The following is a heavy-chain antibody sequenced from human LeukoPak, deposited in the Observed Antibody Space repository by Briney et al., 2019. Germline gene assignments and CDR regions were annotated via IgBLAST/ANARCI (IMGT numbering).Heavy chain of an antibody. D-gene: IGHD3-10*01. V-gene: IGHV3-23*01. CDR2: ISESGDST. CDR3: AKRLYGSGSYYYFFDY. Sequence: GGSLRLSCAASGFTFSSYAMSWVRQAPGKGLEWVSRISESGDSTYYADSVKGRFTISRDNSKNTLYLQMNSLRAEDTAVYYCAKRLYGSGSYYYFFDYWGQGTLVTVSS. J-gene: IGHJ4*02. CDR1: GFTFSSYA.